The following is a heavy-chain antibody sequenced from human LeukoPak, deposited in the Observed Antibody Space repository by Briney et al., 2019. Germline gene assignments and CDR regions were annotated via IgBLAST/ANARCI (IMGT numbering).Heavy chain of an antibody. J-gene: IGHJ4*02. V-gene: IGHV3-11*01. CDR3: ARDLPYGDYVDY. Sequence: GGSLRLSCAASGFTFSDYYMSWIRQAPGRGLEWVSYISSSGSTIYYADSVKGRFTISRDNAKNSLYLQMNSLRAEDTAVYYCARDLPYGDYVDYWGQGTLVTVSS. CDR1: GFTFSDYY. CDR2: ISSSGSTI. D-gene: IGHD4-17*01.